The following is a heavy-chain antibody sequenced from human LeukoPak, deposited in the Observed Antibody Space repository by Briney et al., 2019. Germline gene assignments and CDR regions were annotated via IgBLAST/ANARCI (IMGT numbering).Heavy chain of an antibody. Sequence: SETLSLTCTVSGGSISSSSYYWGWIRQPPGKGLEWIGSIYYSGSTYYNPSLKSRVTISVDTSKNQFSLKLSSVTAADTAVYYCARHWAPHFVLRYPPADYYMDVWGKGTTVTISS. CDR2: IYYSGST. CDR1: GGSISSSSYY. CDR3: ARHWAPHFVLRYPPADYYMDV. J-gene: IGHJ6*03. V-gene: IGHV4-39*01. D-gene: IGHD3-9*01.